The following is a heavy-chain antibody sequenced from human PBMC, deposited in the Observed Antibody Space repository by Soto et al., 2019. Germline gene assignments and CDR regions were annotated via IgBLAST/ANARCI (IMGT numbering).Heavy chain of an antibody. Sequence: QITLKESGPTLVKPTQTLTLTCTFSGFSLSTSGVGVAWIRQPPGKALEWLALIYWDDDKRYRPSLESRLTINKDTSKIQVVLTMPKMASVYTATYYCAYLPCSGGSCYWFAFSGMDVWGQGTTVTVSS. CDR2: IYWDDDK. CDR1: GFSLSTSGVG. J-gene: IGHJ6*02. D-gene: IGHD2-15*01. V-gene: IGHV2-5*02. CDR3: AYLPCSGGSCYWFAFSGMDV.